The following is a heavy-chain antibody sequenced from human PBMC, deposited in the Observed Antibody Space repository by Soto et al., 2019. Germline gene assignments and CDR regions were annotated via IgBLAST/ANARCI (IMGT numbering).Heavy chain of an antibody. CDR2: INHSGST. CDR1: GGSFSGYY. Sequence: SDTLSLTCAVYGGSFSGYYWSWIRQPPGKGLEWSGEINHSGSTNYNPSLKRRVTISVDTSKNQFSLKLSSVTAADTAVYYCASGGGIQLWQYYYHGMDVWGQGTTVTVSS. J-gene: IGHJ6*02. CDR3: ASGGGIQLWQYYYHGMDV. D-gene: IGHD5-18*01. V-gene: IGHV4-34*01.